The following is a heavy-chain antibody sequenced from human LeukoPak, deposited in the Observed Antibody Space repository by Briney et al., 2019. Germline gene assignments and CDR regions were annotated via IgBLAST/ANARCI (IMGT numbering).Heavy chain of an antibody. V-gene: IGHV4-30-2*01. CDR3: ARAYLGDSSGYSKAFDI. J-gene: IGHJ3*02. D-gene: IGHD3-22*01. Sequence: PSQTLSLTCAVSGGSISSGGYSWSWIRQPPGKGLEWIRYTYHSGSTYYNPSLKSRVTISVDRSKNQFSLKLSSVTAADTAVYYCARAYLGDSSGYSKAFDIWGQGTMVTVSS. CDR2: TYHSGST. CDR1: GGSISSGGYS.